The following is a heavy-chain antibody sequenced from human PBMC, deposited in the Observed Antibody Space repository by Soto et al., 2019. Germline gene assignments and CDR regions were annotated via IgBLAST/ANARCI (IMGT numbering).Heavy chain of an antibody. CDR1: GGSINSGCYY. J-gene: IGHJ1*01. D-gene: IGHD5-18*01. CDR2: IDHIGTT. CDR3: VRGSGYSYQKYFDL. V-gene: IGHV4-31*03. Sequence: PSETLSLTGTVSGGSINSGCYYWTWIRQHPEKGLEWLGNIDHIGTTYYNPSLRSRLSMSLETSQNHFSLQVTSMTAADTAVYFCVRGSGYSYQKYFDLFGQRSLLPV.